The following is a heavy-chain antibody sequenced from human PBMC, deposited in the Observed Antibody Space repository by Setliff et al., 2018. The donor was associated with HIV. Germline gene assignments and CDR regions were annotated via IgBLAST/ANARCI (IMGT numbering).Heavy chain of an antibody. Sequence: PGGSLRLSCAVSGFTFSHYAMHWVRQSPGKGLECVALIYYDGSSQYYADSVKGRFTISRDNSKNTLFLQMNSLRAEDTAVYYCTKNLYRSPWSPLDYWGQGTLVTVSS. V-gene: IGHV3-30*02. J-gene: IGHJ4*02. CDR3: TKNLYRSPWSPLDY. CDR2: IYYDGSSQ. CDR1: GFTFSHYA. D-gene: IGHD6-19*01.